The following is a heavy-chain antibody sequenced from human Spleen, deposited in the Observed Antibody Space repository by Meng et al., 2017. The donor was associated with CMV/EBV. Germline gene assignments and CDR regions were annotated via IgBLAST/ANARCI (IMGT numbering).Heavy chain of an antibody. CDR2: ISGYGGTT. D-gene: IGHD5-18*01. Sequence: GESLKISCAASGFTFSSYSISWVRQAPGKGLEWVSIISGYGGTTYYADSVKGRFAISRDNSESTAYLDMNSLRAEDTAVYYCARDDTESHYYYGMDVWGQGTTVTVSS. J-gene: IGHJ6*02. CDR1: GFTFSSYS. CDR3: ARDDTESHYYYGMDV. V-gene: IGHV3-23*01.